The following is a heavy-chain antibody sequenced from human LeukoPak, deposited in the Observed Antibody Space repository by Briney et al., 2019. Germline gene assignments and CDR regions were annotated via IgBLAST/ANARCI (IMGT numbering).Heavy chain of an antibody. J-gene: IGHJ4*02. D-gene: IGHD2-2*01. CDR2: FYPSGST. V-gene: IGHV4-4*07. CDR1: GGSISSYY. CDR3: ATESSSTTYRALDY. Sequence: SETLSLTCTVSGGSISSYYWSWIRQPAGKGLEWVGRFYPSGSTNYNPSLKSRVTMSVDTSKNQFSLKPTSVTAADTAVYYCATESSSTTYRALDYWGQGTLVTVSS.